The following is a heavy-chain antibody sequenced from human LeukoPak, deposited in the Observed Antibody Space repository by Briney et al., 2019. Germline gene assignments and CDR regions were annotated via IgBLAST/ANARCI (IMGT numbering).Heavy chain of an antibody. CDR1: GYTFTSYG. CDR3: ARDLHNYDDSSGYYPDAFDI. CDR2: ISAYNGNT. J-gene: IGHJ3*02. D-gene: IGHD3-22*01. V-gene: IGHV1-18*01. Sequence: ASVKVSCKASGYTFTSYGISWVRQAPGQGLEWMGWISAYNGNTNYAQKLQGRVTMTTDTSTSTAYMELRSLRSDDTAVYYCARDLHNYDDSSGYYPDAFDIWGQGTMVTVSS.